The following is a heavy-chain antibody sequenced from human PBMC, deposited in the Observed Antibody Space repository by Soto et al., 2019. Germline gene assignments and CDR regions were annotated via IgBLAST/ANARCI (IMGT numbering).Heavy chain of an antibody. V-gene: IGHV4-39*01. CDR2: VYHNENT. J-gene: IGHJ5*02. Sequence: SETLSLTCTVSGGSINDFAYYWGWIRQPPGKGLEWIGTVYHNENTYYNPSLKSRVTISVDTAKNQFSLNLRSVTAADTAIYFCARRERYYGSPGWFDPWGQGALVTVSS. CDR3: ARRERYYGSPGWFDP. D-gene: IGHD3-16*01. CDR1: GGSINDFAYY.